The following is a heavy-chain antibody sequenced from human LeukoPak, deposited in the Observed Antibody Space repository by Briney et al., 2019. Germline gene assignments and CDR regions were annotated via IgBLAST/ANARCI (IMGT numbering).Heavy chain of an antibody. CDR2: IYYSGST. V-gene: IGHV4-39*07. J-gene: IGHJ5*02. D-gene: IGHD3-9*01. CDR3: ARELPPEIRYFDWLLSSPYNWLDP. Sequence: SETLSLTCTVSGGSISSSSYYWGWIRQPPGKGLEWIGSIYYSGSTYYNPSLKSRVTISVDTSKNQFSLKLSSVTAADTAVYYCARELPPEIRYFDWLLSSPYNWLDPWGQGTLVTVSS. CDR1: GGSISSSSYY.